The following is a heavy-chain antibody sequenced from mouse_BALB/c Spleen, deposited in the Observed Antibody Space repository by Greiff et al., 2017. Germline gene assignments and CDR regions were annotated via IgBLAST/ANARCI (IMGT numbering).Heavy chain of an antibody. CDR1: GFTFSSYA. CDR3: ARRGTTVVDNGAVDY. Sequence: EVQLVESGGGLVKPGGSLKLSCAASGFTFSSYAMSWVRQTPEKRLEWVASISSGGSTYYPDSVKGRFTISRDNARNILYLQMSSLRSEDTAMYYCARRGTTVVDNGAVDYWGQGTTLTVSS. V-gene: IGHV5-6-5*01. D-gene: IGHD1-1*01. J-gene: IGHJ2*01. CDR2: ISSGGST.